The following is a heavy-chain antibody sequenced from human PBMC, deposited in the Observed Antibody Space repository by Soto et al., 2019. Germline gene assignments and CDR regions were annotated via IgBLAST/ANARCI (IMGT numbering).Heavy chain of an antibody. Sequence: EASVKVSCKASGYTFTGYYMHWVRQTPGQGLEWMGWINPNSGGTNYAQKFQGRGTMTRDTSISTAYMELSSLRSDDTAVYYCARDRQGIVVVPADIRYSYSGMHVWGQGTTVTVSS. V-gene: IGHV1-2*02. D-gene: IGHD2-2*01. CDR2: INPNSGGT. CDR1: GYTFTGYY. J-gene: IGHJ6*02. CDR3: ARDRQGIVVVPADIRYSYSGMHV.